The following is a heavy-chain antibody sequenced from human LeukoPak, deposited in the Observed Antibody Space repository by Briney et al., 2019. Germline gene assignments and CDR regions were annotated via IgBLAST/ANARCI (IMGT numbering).Heavy chain of an antibody. CDR2: ISDGGAAT. Sequence: TGGPLRLSCAASGFTFSNYAMTWVRQAPGKGLEWVSTISDGGAATYYADSVKGRFTISRDNSKNTLSLQMNSLRAEDTAVYYCARDTPYQPLHNDYWGQGTLVTVSS. V-gene: IGHV3-23*01. D-gene: IGHD2-2*01. CDR1: GFTFSNYA. J-gene: IGHJ4*02. CDR3: ARDTPYQPLHNDY.